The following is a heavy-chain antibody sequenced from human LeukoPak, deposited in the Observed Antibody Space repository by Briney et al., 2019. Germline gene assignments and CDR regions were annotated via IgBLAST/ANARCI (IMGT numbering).Heavy chain of an antibody. CDR3: ARVAARTTVTPAFDY. CDR2: INPNSGGT. J-gene: IGHJ4*02. V-gene: IGHV1-2*02. CDR1: GYTFTGYY. D-gene: IGHD4-17*01. Sequence: ASVKVSFKASGYTFTGYYMHWVRQAPGQGLEWMGWINPNSGGTNYAQKFQGRVTMTRDTSISTAYMELSRLRSDDTAVYYCARVAARTTVTPAFDYWGQGTLVTVSS.